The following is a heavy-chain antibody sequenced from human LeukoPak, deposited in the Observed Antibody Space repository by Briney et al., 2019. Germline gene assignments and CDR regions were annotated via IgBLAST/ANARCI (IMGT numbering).Heavy chain of an antibody. D-gene: IGHD3-10*01. CDR3: ARRYRGASTYYMDV. CDR2: INPNSGGT. V-gene: IGHV1-2*02. CDR1: GYTFTGYY. Sequence: ASVKVSCKASGYTFTGYYMHWVRQAPGQGLEWMGWINPNSGGTNYAQKFQGRVTMTRDTSISTAYMELSRLRSDDTAVYYCARRYRGASTYYMDVWGKGTTVTISS. J-gene: IGHJ6*03.